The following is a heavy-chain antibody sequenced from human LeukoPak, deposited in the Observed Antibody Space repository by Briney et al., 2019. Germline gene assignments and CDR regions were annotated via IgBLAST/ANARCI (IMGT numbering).Heavy chain of an antibody. CDR3: ARGVDYGLDV. Sequence: GGSLRLSCAASDFILRAYGMNWVRQAPGKGLVWVSHVNFDGSSTSYADSVKGRITISRDNARNTLYLQMNSLRVEDTAVYYCARGVDYGLDVWGQGTTVTVSS. CDR2: VNFDGSST. D-gene: IGHD2-15*01. V-gene: IGHV3-74*01. CDR1: DFILRAYG. J-gene: IGHJ6*02.